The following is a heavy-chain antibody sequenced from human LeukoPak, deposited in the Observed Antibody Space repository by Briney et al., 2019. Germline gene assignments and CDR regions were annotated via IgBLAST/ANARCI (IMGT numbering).Heavy chain of an antibody. CDR3: ARHLLWFGELSGGFDY. CDR1: GFTFSTYW. Sequence: GGSLRLSCAASGFTFSTYWMSWVRQAPGKGLEWVANIKQDGSDKYCVDSVKGRFTISRDNSKNTLYLQMNSLRAEDTAVYYCARHLLWFGELSGGFDYWGQGTLVTVSS. V-gene: IGHV3-7*03. J-gene: IGHJ4*02. CDR2: IKQDGSDK. D-gene: IGHD3-10*01.